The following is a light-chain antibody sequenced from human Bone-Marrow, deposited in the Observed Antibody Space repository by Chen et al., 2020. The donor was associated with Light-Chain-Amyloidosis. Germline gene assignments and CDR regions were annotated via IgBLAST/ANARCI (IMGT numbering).Light chain of an antibody. V-gene: IGKV3-20*01. Sequence: EIVLTQSPGTLSLSPGEGANLSCRASQTISSNYLTWYQQKFGQAPRLLIYGSSSRATGIPDRFTGRGSGTDFTLTINRLEPEDFAMYYCQQYGTSPLTVGGGTKVEIK. CDR2: GSS. J-gene: IGKJ4*01. CDR1: QTISSNY. CDR3: QQYGTSPLT.